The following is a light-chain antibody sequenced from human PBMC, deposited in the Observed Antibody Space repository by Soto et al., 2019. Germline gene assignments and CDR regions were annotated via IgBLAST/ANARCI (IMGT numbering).Light chain of an antibody. CDR3: AVWDDSLSGMV. J-gene: IGLJ2*01. CDR1: SSNIETNT. V-gene: IGLV1-44*01. CDR2: NNN. Sequence: QSALTQPPSASGTPGQRVTISCSGSSSNIETNTVDWYQHLPGTAPKVLIFNNNQRPSGVPDRFSVSKSGTSASLAISGLQSEDEADYYCAVWDDSLSGMVFGGGTKLTVL.